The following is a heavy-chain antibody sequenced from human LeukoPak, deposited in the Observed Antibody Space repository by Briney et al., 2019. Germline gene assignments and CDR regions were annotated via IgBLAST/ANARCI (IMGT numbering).Heavy chain of an antibody. J-gene: IGHJ4*02. CDR3: ARGRSGWHTPPDY. Sequence: GGSLRLSCAASGFTFSSYSMNWVRQAPGKGLEWVSSISSSSSYIYYADSVKGRFTISRDNAKNSLYLQMNSLRAEDTAVYYCARGRSGWHTPPDYWGQGTLVTVSS. V-gene: IGHV3-21*01. D-gene: IGHD6-19*01. CDR2: ISSSSSYI. CDR1: GFTFSSYS.